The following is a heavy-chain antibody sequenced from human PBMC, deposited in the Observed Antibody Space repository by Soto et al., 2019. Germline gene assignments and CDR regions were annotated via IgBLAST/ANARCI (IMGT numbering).Heavy chain of an antibody. D-gene: IGHD2-2*01. V-gene: IGHV5-51*01. CDR2: MYPGDSDT. CDR3: ARVPRACNNTSCYYGDD. J-gene: IGHJ4*03. CDR1: GYDFNTNS. Sequence: GEALKISCMASGYDFNTNSFGWVRQLPGKGLEWVGIMYPGDSDTRYNPSLQGHVTLSADLTVSTSFLQWRSLKTSDTGMYFCARVPRACNNTSCYYGDDWGHGTQVTISS.